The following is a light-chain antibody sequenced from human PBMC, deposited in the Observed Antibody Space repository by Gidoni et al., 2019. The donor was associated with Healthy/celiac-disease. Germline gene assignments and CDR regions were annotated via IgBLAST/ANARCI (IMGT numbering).Light chain of an antibody. CDR3: QQYNNWPPGFT. V-gene: IGKV3-15*01. Sequence: EIVITQSPATLSVSPGERATLSCRASQRVSSNLAWYQQKPGQAPRLLIYGASTRATGIPARFSGSGSGTEFTLTISSLQSEDFAVYYCQQYNNWPPGFTFGPGTKVDIK. J-gene: IGKJ3*01. CDR2: GAS. CDR1: QRVSSN.